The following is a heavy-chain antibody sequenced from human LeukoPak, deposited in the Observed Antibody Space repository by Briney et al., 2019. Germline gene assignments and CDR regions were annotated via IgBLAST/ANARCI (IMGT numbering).Heavy chain of an antibody. CDR2: IIPIFVTA. J-gene: IGHJ6*03. V-gene: IGHV1-69*05. CDR1: GCTFSSYA. D-gene: IGHD5-18*01. Sequence: PVASVKVSCTASGCTFSSYAMSWVRQAPGQGLEWMGGIIPIFVTAYYAQTLQGRVTITTDKSKSTVYLELSSLRSEDTAVYYCAKGAHDDTAMVIRGYYYCYMDVWGKGTMVTVSS. CDR3: AKGAHDDTAMVIRGYYYCYMDV.